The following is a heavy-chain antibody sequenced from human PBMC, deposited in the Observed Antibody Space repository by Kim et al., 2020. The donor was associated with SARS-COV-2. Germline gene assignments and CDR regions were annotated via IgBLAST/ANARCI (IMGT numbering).Heavy chain of an antibody. D-gene: IGHD1-1*01. CDR3: TRGVGLATAFDS. V-gene: IGHV1-69*04. J-gene: IGHJ4*02. Sequence: KYEQKFATRTTISPDKDTNEAYMELSSLMSDDTAVYYCTRGVGLATAFDSWGQGTLVTVSS.